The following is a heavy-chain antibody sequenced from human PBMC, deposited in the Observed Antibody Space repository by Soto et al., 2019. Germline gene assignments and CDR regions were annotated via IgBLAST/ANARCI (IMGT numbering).Heavy chain of an antibody. Sequence: WKAPRDTGNSYSRSSSRHSLRQGLEWMGWISAYNGNTNYAQKLQGRVTMTTDTSTSTAYMELRSLRSDDTAVYYFARIAPIGVVTDGTPFWGHGTTVTVSS. CDR3: ARIAPIGVVTDGTPF. CDR1: RDTGNSYS. V-gene: IGHV1-18*04. D-gene: IGHD3-3*01. CDR2: ISAYNGNT. J-gene: IGHJ6*02.